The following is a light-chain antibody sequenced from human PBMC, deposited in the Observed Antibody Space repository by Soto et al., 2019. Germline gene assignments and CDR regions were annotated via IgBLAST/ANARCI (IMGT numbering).Light chain of an antibody. CDR3: QHYNNWPPEGT. Sequence: EIVLTQSPGTLSLSPGERATLSCRASQSVSSSYLAWYQKKPGQAPRLLIYGASTRATGIPARFSGSGSETEFTLTISSLQSEDFAVYYCQHYNNWPPEGTFGQGTKVDIK. V-gene: IGKV3-15*01. CDR2: GAS. CDR1: QSVSSSY. J-gene: IGKJ1*01.